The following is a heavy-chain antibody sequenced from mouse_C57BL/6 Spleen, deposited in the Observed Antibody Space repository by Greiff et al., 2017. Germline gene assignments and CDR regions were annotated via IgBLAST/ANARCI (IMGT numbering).Heavy chain of an antibody. D-gene: IGHD2-3*01. J-gene: IGHJ3*01. Sequence: QVQLQQPGAELVMPGASVKLSCKASGYTFTSYWMHWVKQRPGQGLEWIGEIDPSDSYTNYNQKFKGKSTLTVDKSSSTAYMQLSSLTSEDSAVYYCARLYYEGCWAYWGQGTLVTVSA. CDR2: IDPSDSYT. V-gene: IGHV1-69*01. CDR3: ARLYYEGCWAY. CDR1: GYTFTSYW.